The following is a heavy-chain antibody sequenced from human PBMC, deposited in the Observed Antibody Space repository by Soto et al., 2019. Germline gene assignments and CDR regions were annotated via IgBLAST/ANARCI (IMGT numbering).Heavy chain of an antibody. J-gene: IGHJ5*02. CDR1: GDSVSSNSAA. CDR3: ARDENYSSSWYGWFDP. D-gene: IGHD6-13*01. Sequence: SQTLSLTCAISGDSVSSNSAAWNWIRQSPSRGLEWLGRTYYRSKWYNDYAVSVKSRITINPDTSKNQFSLKLNSVTPEDTAVYYCARDENYSSSWYGWFDPWGQGTLVTVSS. V-gene: IGHV6-1*01. CDR2: TYYRSKWYN.